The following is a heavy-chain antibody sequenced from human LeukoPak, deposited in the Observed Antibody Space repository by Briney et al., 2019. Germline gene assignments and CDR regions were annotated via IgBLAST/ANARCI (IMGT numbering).Heavy chain of an antibody. Sequence: ASVNVSCKASGYSFTAWDINWVRQATGQGLEWMGWMNPDSGDTGYAQKLQCRLTITRPTSINTAYMDLTGLRSEDTAVYYCTRGWDYWGQGTLVSVSS. J-gene: IGHJ4*02. CDR1: GYSFTAWD. V-gene: IGHV1-8*03. CDR2: MNPDSGDT. CDR3: TRGWDY.